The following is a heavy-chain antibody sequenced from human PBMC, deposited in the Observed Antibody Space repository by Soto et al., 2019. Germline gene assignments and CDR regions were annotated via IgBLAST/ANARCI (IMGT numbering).Heavy chain of an antibody. CDR3: ARAFSGSYPNFDY. J-gene: IGHJ4*02. CDR1: GFIFRSYA. Sequence: PGGSLRLSCLASGFIFRSYAMHWVRQAPGKGLEWVAVITYDGANVYYADSVRGRFAISRDNSKSTLFLQMNSLRPEDTAVYYCARAFSGSYPNFDYWGQGTLVTVSS. V-gene: IGHV3-30*09. D-gene: IGHD1-26*01. CDR2: ITYDGANV.